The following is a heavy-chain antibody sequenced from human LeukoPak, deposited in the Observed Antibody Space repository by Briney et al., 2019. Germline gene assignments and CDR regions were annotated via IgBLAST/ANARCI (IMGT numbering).Heavy chain of an antibody. Sequence: GGSLRLSCAASGFTFSSYGMHWVRQAPGKGLGWVAVISYDGSNKYYADSVKGRFTISRDNSKNTLYLQMNSLRAEDTAVYYCAQPFIVVVPAAITAPIDYGMDVWGQGTTVTVSS. CDR2: ISYDGSNK. V-gene: IGHV3-30*18. CDR3: AQPFIVVVPAAITAPIDYGMDV. D-gene: IGHD2-2*02. CDR1: GFTFSSYG. J-gene: IGHJ6*02.